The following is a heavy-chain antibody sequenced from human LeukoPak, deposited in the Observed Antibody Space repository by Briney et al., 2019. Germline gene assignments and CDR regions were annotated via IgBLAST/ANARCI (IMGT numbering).Heavy chain of an antibody. CDR3: ARLFSFYDYVWGSYRQAWFDP. CDR2: IYYSGST. J-gene: IGHJ5*02. CDR1: GGSISSYY. Sequence: SETLSLTCTVSGGSISSYYWSWIRQPPGKGLEWIGYIYYSGSTNYNPSLKSRVTISVDTSKNQFSLKLSSVTAADTAVYYCARLFSFYDYVWGSYRQAWFDPWGQGTLVTVSS. D-gene: IGHD3-16*02. V-gene: IGHV4-59*08.